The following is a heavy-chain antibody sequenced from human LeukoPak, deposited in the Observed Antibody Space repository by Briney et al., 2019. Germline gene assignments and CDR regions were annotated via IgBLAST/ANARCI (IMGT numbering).Heavy chain of an antibody. Sequence: GGSLRLSCAASGFTFSSYGMHWVRQAPGKGLEWVSGISPGGGPTYYADSVRGRFTISRDDSKNTLYLQMKNLRAEDTAVYYCAILGWGMVPFDYWGQGTLVTVSS. V-gene: IGHV3-23*01. CDR1: GFTFSSYG. J-gene: IGHJ4*02. D-gene: IGHD3-10*01. CDR3: AILGWGMVPFDY. CDR2: ISPGGGPT.